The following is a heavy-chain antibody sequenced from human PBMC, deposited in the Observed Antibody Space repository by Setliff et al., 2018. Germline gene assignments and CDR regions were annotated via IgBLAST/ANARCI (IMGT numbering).Heavy chain of an antibody. Sequence: ASVKVSCKASGYSFSTYAMHWVRQAPGQRLEWMGWINGGNGNTKYSQKFQGRITITRDTSASTAYMEMSSLTSEDTAVYYCARRPYDSSGYFNYWGQGTLVTVSS. D-gene: IGHD3-22*01. V-gene: IGHV1-3*01. J-gene: IGHJ4*02. CDR1: GYSFSTYA. CDR3: ARRPYDSSGYFNY. CDR2: INGGNGNT.